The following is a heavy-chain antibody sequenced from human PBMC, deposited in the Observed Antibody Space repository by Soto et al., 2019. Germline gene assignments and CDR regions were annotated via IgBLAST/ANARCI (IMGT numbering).Heavy chain of an antibody. D-gene: IGHD1-26*01. V-gene: IGHV3-30*03. CDR3: ARQSDGWEHYYCVY. CDR1: GFIFSDFG. Sequence: QVHLVESGGGVVQPGTSLRLSCAASGFIFSDFGMHWVRQTPGRGLEWVADISDDGSEENYADSVKGRFTISRDNSNNTLYLEMGSLRAEDTAVYYCARQSDGWEHYYCVYWGQGTLLTVSS. J-gene: IGHJ4*02. CDR2: ISDDGSEE.